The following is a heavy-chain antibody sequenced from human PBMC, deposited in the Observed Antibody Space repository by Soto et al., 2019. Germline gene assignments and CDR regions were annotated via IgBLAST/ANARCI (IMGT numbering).Heavy chain of an antibody. J-gene: IGHJ5*02. CDR2: IYWDDDK. CDR3: AHGHYDIWTGYYRPWFDP. CDR1: GFSLSTSGVG. V-gene: IGHV2-5*02. D-gene: IGHD3-9*01. Sequence: QITLKESGPTLVKPTQTLTLTCTFSGFSLSTSGVGVGWIRQPPGKALEWLALIYWDDDKRYSPSLKSRLTITKDTSKNQVVLTMTNMEPVDTATYYCAHGHYDIWTGYYRPWFDPWGQGTLVTVSS.